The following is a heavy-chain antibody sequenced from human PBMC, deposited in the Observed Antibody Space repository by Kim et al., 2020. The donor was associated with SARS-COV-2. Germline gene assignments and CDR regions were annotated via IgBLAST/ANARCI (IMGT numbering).Heavy chain of an antibody. D-gene: IGHD4-17*01. V-gene: IGHV4-59*03. Sequence: SETLSLTCTVSRGSISGYYWSWIRQPPGKGLEWIGHIFSSGRTNYNPSLESRVTMSVDTSKNQFSLRLSSVTAADTAVYYCSKSDYAEGNWFGPWGQGT. CDR3: SKSDYAEGNWFGP. CDR2: IFSSGRT. CDR1: RGSISGYY. J-gene: IGHJ5*02.